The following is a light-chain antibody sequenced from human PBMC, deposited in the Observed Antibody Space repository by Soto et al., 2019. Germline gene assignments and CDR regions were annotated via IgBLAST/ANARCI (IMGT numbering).Light chain of an antibody. V-gene: IGKV3-15*01. CDR2: DAS. Sequence: EIVMRQSPATLSVSPGERATLSCRASQSIGSNLAWYQQKPGQAPRLLIYDASTRPTDIPARFSGSGSGTDFTLTISSLQSEDFAVYFCQQYNNWPPWTFGQGTTV. CDR3: QQYNNWPPWT. CDR1: QSIGSN. J-gene: IGKJ1*01.